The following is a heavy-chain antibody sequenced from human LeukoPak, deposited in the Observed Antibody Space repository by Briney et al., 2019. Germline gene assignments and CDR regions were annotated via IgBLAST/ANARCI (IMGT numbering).Heavy chain of an antibody. Sequence: ASVKVSCKASGHTFTSYDINWVRQATGQGLEWMGWMNPNSGNTGYAQKFQGRVTITRNTSISTAYMELSSLRSEDTAVYYCARGGVRYYDYVWGSYRPLDDAFDIWGQGTMVTVSS. J-gene: IGHJ3*02. CDR3: ARGGVRYYDYVWGSYRPLDDAFDI. CDR2: MNPNSGNT. D-gene: IGHD3-16*02. V-gene: IGHV1-8*03. CDR1: GHTFTSYD.